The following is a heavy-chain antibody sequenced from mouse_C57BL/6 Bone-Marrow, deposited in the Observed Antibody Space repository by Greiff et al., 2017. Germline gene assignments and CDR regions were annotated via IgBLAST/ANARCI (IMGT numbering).Heavy chain of an antibody. CDR3: ARDFITTVVAPLYWYFDV. CDR1: GFTFSSYA. J-gene: IGHJ1*03. Sequence: EVHLVESGGGLVKPGGSLKLSCAASGFTFSSYAMSWVRQTPEKRLEWVATISDGGSYTYYPDNVKGRFTISRDNAKNNLYLQMSNLKSEDTAMYYCARDFITTVVAPLYWYFDVWGTGTTVTVSS. CDR2: ISDGGSYT. V-gene: IGHV5-4*01. D-gene: IGHD1-1*01.